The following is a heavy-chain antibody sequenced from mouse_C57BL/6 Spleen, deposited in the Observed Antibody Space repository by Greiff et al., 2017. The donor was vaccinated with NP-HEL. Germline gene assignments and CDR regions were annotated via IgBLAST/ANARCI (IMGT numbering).Heavy chain of an antibody. J-gene: IGHJ3*01. D-gene: IGHD1-1*01. CDR2: IDPENGDT. Sequence: LVESGAELVRPGASVKLSCTASGFNIKDDYMHWVKQRPEQGLEWIGWIDPENGDTEYASKFQGKATITADTSSNTAYLQLSSLTSEDTAVYYCTKNYYGSSGFAYWGQGTLVTVSA. CDR1: GFNIKDDY. V-gene: IGHV14-4*01. CDR3: TKNYYGSSGFAY.